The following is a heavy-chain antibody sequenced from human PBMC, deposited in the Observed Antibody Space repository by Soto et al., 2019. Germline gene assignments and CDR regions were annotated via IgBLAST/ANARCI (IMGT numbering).Heavy chain of an antibody. CDR3: ARAGGVGATKNAQFFQH. V-gene: IGHV4-34*01. CDR1: GGSFSGYY. CDR2: INHSGST. Sequence: QVQLQQWGAGLLKPSETLSLTCAVYGGSFSGYYWNWIREPPGKGLGWIGEINHSGSTNYNPSLKSRVSISIDRSKNQFSLNLNSVTAADTAVYYCARAGGVGATKNAQFFQHWGQGTLVTVSS. J-gene: IGHJ1*01. D-gene: IGHD1-26*01.